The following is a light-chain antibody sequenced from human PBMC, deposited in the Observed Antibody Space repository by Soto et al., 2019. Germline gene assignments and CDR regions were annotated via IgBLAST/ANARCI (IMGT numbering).Light chain of an antibody. V-gene: IGLV2-8*01. CDR3: SSYAGSNNVV. CDR2: EVS. J-gene: IGLJ2*01. Sequence: QSALTQPPSASGSPGQSVTISCTGTSSDVGGYNYVSWYQQHPGKAPKLMIYEVSKRPSGVPDRFSGSNSGNTASLTVSGLQDEDEADYYCSSYAGSNNVVFGGGTKLTV. CDR1: SSDVGGYNY.